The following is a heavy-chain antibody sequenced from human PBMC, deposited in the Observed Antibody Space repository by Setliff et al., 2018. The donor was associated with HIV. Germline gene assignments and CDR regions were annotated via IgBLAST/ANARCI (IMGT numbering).Heavy chain of an antibody. D-gene: IGHD3-10*01. Sequence: PSETLSLTCPVSGYSISSGYYWGWIRQPPGRGLEWIGAIHHSGNTYYNPSLKSRVTISVDTSKNLFSLKVNSVTAADTAVYYCARDHVFGSRTGFDPWGPGILVTVSS. J-gene: IGHJ5*02. CDR3: ARDHVFGSRTGFDP. CDR2: IHHSGNT. CDR1: GYSISSGYY. V-gene: IGHV4-38-2*02.